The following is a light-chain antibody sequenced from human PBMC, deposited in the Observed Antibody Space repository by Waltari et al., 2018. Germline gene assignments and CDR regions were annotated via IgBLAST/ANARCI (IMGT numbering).Light chain of an antibody. V-gene: IGKV1-33*01. CDR3: QQYNNLPVT. J-gene: IGKJ4*01. Sequence: IQVPQSSSSLSASVGDRVTITCQASQDINNFLNWYQQKPGKAPKAVIYDAFNLATGVPSRFSGGGSGTDFTFTISSLQPEDIATYYCQQYNNLPVTFGGGTKVEIK. CDR1: QDINNF. CDR2: DAF.